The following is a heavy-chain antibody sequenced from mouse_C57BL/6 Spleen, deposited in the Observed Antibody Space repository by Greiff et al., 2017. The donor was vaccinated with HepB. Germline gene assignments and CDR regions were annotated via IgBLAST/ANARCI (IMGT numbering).Heavy chain of an antibody. V-gene: IGHV1-85*01. D-gene: IGHD2-4*01. CDR3: ARGGIYYDYDGYAMDY. CDR1: GYNFTSYD. CDR2: IYPRDGST. Sequence: QVQLQQSGPELVKPGASVKLSCKASGYNFTSYDINWVKQRPGQGLEWIGWIYPRDGSTKYNEKFKGKATLTVDTSSSTAYMELHSLTSEDSAVYFCARGGIYYDYDGYAMDYWGQGTSVTVSS. J-gene: IGHJ4*01.